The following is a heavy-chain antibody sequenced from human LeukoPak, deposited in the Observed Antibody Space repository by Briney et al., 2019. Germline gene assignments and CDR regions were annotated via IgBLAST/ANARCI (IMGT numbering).Heavy chain of an antibody. CDR3: ARDFLSDFWSGYYRNHWFDP. Sequence: SETLSLTCTVSGGSVSSGSYYWSWIRQPPGKGLEWIGYIYYSGSTNYNPSPKSRVTMSLDTSKKQFSLKLSSVTAADTAVYYCARDFLSDFWSGYYRNHWFDPWGRGTLVTVSS. D-gene: IGHD3-3*01. V-gene: IGHV4-61*01. CDR2: IYYSGST. J-gene: IGHJ5*02. CDR1: GGSVSSGSYY.